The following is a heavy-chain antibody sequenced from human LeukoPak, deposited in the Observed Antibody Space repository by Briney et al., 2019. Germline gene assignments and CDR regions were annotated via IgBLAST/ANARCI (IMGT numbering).Heavy chain of an antibody. CDR2: IYYSGST. Sequence: SETLSLTCTVSGGSISSHYWSWIRQPPGKGLEWIGYIYYSGSTNYNPSLKSRVTISVDTSKNQFSLKLSSVTAADTAMYYCAREGGYSSSPWNNWFDPWGQGTLVTVSS. CDR1: GGSISSHY. V-gene: IGHV4-59*11. CDR3: AREGGYSSSPWNNWFDP. D-gene: IGHD6-6*01. J-gene: IGHJ5*02.